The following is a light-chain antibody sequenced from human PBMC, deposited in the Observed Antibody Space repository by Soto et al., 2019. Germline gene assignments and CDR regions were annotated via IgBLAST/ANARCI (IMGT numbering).Light chain of an antibody. Sequence: DIEMTQSPSSLSAAVGDRVTVTCRASQSINSSLNWYQQKPGKDPKLLIYAASTLRSGVPSRFSCSGSGTDFTLTISSLPPEEFDSYYCQQSYSTPIAFGQGKRLDIK. CDR2: AAS. CDR3: QQSYSTPIA. J-gene: IGKJ5*01. CDR1: QSINSS. V-gene: IGKV1-39*01.